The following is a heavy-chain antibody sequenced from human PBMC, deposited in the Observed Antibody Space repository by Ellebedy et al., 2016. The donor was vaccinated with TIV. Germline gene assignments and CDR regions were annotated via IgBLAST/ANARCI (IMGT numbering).Heavy chain of an antibody. V-gene: IGHV1-8*01. CDR1: GYTFTSYD. CDR2: MSANSGNT. Sequence: AASVKVSCKASGYTFTSYDINWVRQATGQGLEWLGWMSANSGNTYYTQKSQGRVTMTRTTSINTAYIELSGLTSEDTAVYYCARAVPGGTAYFHYWGQGTLVTVSS. D-gene: IGHD1-14*01. CDR3: ARAVPGGTAYFHY. J-gene: IGHJ4*02.